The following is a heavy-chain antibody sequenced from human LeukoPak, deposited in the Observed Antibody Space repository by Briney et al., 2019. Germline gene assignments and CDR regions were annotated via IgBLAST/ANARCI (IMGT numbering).Heavy chain of an antibody. CDR3: ARPVPRNYYDSSGSLGAFDI. CDR1: GYSFTSYW. CDR2: IYPGDSDT. J-gene: IGHJ3*02. Sequence: GESLKISCKGSGYSFTSYWIGWVRQMPGKGLEWMGIIYPGDSDTRYSPSFQGQVTISADKSISTAYLQWSSLKASDTAMYYCARPVPRNYYDSSGSLGAFDIWGQGTMVTVSS. D-gene: IGHD3-22*01. V-gene: IGHV5-51*01.